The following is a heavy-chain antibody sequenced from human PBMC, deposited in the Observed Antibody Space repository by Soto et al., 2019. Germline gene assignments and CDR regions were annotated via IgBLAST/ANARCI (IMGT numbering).Heavy chain of an antibody. Sequence: QVQLVQSGAGVKKPGSSVKVSCKASGGTFSSYAISWVRQAPGQGLEWMGGIIPIFGTANYAQKFQGRVTITADESTSTAYMELSSLRSEDTAVYYCATYYYGSGSVAYYYYGMDVWGQGTTVTVSS. J-gene: IGHJ6*02. D-gene: IGHD3-10*01. CDR2: IIPIFGTA. CDR1: GGTFSSYA. CDR3: ATYYYGSGSVAYYYYGMDV. V-gene: IGHV1-69*01.